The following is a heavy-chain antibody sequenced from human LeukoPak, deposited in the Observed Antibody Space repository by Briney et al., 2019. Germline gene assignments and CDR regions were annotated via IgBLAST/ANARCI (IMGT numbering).Heavy chain of an antibody. Sequence: PGGSLRLSCVASGFTFSDYEMNWVRQAPGKGLEWVSYISSFDSTTDYADSVRARFTISRDNARNSLYLQMDSLRDEETAVYFCARDSKYFDSTGYPKRIFDFWGQGTMVTVSS. CDR2: ISSFDSTT. J-gene: IGHJ4*02. V-gene: IGHV3-48*03. CDR1: GFTFSDYE. CDR3: ARDSKYFDSTGYPKRIFDF. D-gene: IGHD3-22*01.